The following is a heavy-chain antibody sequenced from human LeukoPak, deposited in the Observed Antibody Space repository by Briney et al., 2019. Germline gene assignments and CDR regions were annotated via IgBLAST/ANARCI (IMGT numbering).Heavy chain of an antibody. Sequence: ASVTVSCKASGYTFTSYDINWVRQATGQGLEWMGWMNPNSGNTGYAQKFQGRVTITRNTSISTAYMELSSLRSEDTAVYYCARGRGYCSSTSCRYDAFDIWGQGTMVTVSS. J-gene: IGHJ3*02. D-gene: IGHD2-2*01. CDR1: GYTFTSYD. V-gene: IGHV1-8*03. CDR3: ARGRGYCSSTSCRYDAFDI. CDR2: MNPNSGNT.